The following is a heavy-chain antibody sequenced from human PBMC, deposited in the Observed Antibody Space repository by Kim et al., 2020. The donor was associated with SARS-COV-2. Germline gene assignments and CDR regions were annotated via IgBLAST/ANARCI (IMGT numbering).Heavy chain of an antibody. CDR3: ARGRSTSGGNYFDY. D-gene: IGHD2-2*01. V-gene: IGHV3-30*04. Sequence: GGSLRLSCAASGFTFSSYAMHWVRQAPGKGLEWVAVISYDGSNKYYADSVKGRFTISRDNSKNTLYLQMNSLRAEDTAVYYCARGRSTSGGNYFDYWGQGTLVTVSS. CDR2: ISYDGSNK. CDR1: GFTFSSYA. J-gene: IGHJ4*02.